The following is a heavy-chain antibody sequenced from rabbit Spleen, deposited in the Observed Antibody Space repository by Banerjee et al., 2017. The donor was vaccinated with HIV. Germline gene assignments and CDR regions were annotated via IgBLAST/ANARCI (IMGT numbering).Heavy chain of an antibody. J-gene: IGHJ6*01. CDR2: IDSGSSGFT. V-gene: IGHV1S45*01. Sequence: QEQLVESGGGLVQPEGSLTLTCKASGFDLSSYYYMCWVRQAPGKGLEWIACIDSGSSGFTYFASWAKGRFTISKTSSTTVTLQVTSLTAADTATYFCARDTGSSFSSYGMDLWGQGTLVTVS. D-gene: IGHD8-1*01. CDR1: GFDLSSYYY. CDR3: ARDTGSSFSSYGMDL.